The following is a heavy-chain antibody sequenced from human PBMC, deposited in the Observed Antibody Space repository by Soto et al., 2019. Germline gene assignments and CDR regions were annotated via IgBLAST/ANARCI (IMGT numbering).Heavy chain of an antibody. CDR1: GGSISSSSYY. Sequence: QLQLQESGPGLVKPSETLSLTCTVSGGSISSSSYYWGWIRQPPGKGLEWIGSIYYSGSTYYNPSLKSRVTLSVDTSKNQFSLKLSSVTAADTAVYYCATLGTHYDFWSGSQFDYWGQGTLVTVSS. CDR2: IYYSGST. CDR3: ATLGTHYDFWSGSQFDY. V-gene: IGHV4-39*01. D-gene: IGHD3-3*01. J-gene: IGHJ4*02.